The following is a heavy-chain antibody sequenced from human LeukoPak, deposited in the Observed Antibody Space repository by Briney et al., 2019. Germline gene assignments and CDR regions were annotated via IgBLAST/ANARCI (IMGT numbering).Heavy chain of an antibody. Sequence: SETLSLTCAVYGGSFSGYYWSWIRQPPGKGLEWIGETNHSGSTNYNPSLKSRVTISVDTSKNQFSLKLSSVTAADTAVYYCARATQLSYCSSTSCYQAYYGMDVWGQGTTVTVSS. D-gene: IGHD2-2*01. CDR3: ARATQLSYCSSTSCYQAYYGMDV. CDR1: GGSFSGYY. CDR2: TNHSGST. V-gene: IGHV4-34*01. J-gene: IGHJ6*02.